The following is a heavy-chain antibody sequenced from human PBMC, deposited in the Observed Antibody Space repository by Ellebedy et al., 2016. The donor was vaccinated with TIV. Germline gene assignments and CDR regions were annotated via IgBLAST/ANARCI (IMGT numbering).Heavy chain of an antibody. V-gene: IGHV3-11*05. Sequence: GGSLRLXXAASGFRFSDSYMSWIRQAPGKGPEWIAYISASSTFSDYSDTVKGRFTISRDNARNSLFLEMNSLRGEDTAVYYCAREGTGHVPPLDLWGLGTLVDVSS. J-gene: IGHJ5*02. CDR3: AREGTGHVPPLDL. CDR1: GFRFSDSY. CDR2: ISASSTFS. D-gene: IGHD1-1*01.